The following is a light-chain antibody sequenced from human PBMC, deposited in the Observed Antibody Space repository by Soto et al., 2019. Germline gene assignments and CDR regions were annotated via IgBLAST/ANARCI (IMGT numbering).Light chain of an antibody. J-gene: IGKJ2*01. V-gene: IGKV1-39*01. CDR3: QESYSSPYF. CDR1: RSRSRY. Sequence: DIRLTQSPASLSASVGDRVSITCRTSRSRSRYLNWYQQKLGKAPKLLIYGASTLQGGVPSRFSGSGSGTDFTLTRSGLQPEYFATYYCQESYSSPYFFGQGTKLEMK. CDR2: GAS.